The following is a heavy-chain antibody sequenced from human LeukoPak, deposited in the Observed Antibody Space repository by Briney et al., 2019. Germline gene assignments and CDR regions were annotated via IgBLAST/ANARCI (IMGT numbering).Heavy chain of an antibody. D-gene: IGHD3-3*01. CDR1: GGSISSGDYY. CDR2: IYYSGST. V-gene: IGHV4-61*08. Sequence: PSETLSLTCTVSGGSISSGDYYWSWIRQPPGKGLEWIGYIYYSGSTNYNPSLKSRVTISVDTSKNQFSLKLSSVTAADTAVYYCARGDVRRIFGVVIISRPRPYFDYWGQGTLVTVSS. CDR3: ARGDVRRIFGVVIISRPRPYFDY. J-gene: IGHJ4*02.